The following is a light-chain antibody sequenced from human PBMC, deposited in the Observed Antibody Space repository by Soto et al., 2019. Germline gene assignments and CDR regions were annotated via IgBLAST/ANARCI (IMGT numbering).Light chain of an antibody. CDR2: DVS. CDR3: CSYAGSSTYV. CDR1: SSDVGGYNY. J-gene: IGLJ1*01. V-gene: IGLV2-14*01. Sequence: QSALTQPASVSGSPGQSITISCTGTSSDVGGYNYVSWYQQHPGKAPKLMIYDVSNRPSGVSNRFSGSKSGNTASLTISGLQAEDEADYYCCSYAGSSTYVFGTGTKATV.